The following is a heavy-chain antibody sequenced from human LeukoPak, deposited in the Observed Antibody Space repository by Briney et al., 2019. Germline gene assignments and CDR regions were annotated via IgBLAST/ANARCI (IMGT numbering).Heavy chain of an antibody. CDR1: GFTFSSYG. Sequence: GGSLRLSCAASGFTFSSYGMHWVRQAPGKGLEWVAVISYDGSNKYYADSVKGRFTISRDNSKNTLYLQMNSLRAEDTAVYYCAKDRSGPWLVQGNWFDPRGQGTLVTVSS. V-gene: IGHV3-30*18. J-gene: IGHJ5*02. D-gene: IGHD6-19*01. CDR2: ISYDGSNK. CDR3: AKDRSGPWLVQGNWFDP.